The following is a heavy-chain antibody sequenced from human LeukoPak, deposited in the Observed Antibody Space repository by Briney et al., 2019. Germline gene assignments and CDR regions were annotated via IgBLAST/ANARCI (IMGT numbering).Heavy chain of an antibody. CDR1: GFTFSDYY. CDR3: ARDEPTIAAAGPLYYYYYYYMDV. D-gene: IGHD6-13*01. Sequence: PGGSLRLSCAASGFTFSDYYMSWIRQAPGKGLEWVSYISSSGTTIFYADSVKGRFTISRDNAKNSLYLQMNSLRAEDTAVYYCARDEPTIAAAGPLYYYYYYYMDVWGKGTTVTVSS. V-gene: IGHV3-11*04. J-gene: IGHJ6*03. CDR2: ISSSGTTI.